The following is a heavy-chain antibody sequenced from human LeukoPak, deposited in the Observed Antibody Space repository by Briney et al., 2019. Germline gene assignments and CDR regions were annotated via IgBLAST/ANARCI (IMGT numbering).Heavy chain of an antibody. CDR1: GYSLTALA. J-gene: IGHJ5*02. D-gene: IGHD4-17*01. V-gene: IGHV1-24*01. Sequence: ASVKVSCKVSGYSLTALAIHWVRQAPGKGLEWMGRFDPDDGARIYSQRFQDRFLMTEDPSSETAYMELSGLRSEDTAVYFCASDRTMTTVTSGQSWDDPWGQGTLVTVSS. CDR2: FDPDDGAR. CDR3: ASDRTMTTVTSGQSWDDP.